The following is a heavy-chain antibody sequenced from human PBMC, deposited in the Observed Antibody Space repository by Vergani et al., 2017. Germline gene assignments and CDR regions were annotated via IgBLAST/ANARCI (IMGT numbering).Heavy chain of an antibody. D-gene: IGHD1-26*01. CDR2: IIPIFGTA. V-gene: IGHV1-69*01. CDR3: ARESPGVGAKEFDY. J-gene: IGHJ4*02. CDR1: GGPFSSYA. Sequence: QVQLVQSGAEVKKPGSSVKVSCKASGGPFSSYAISWVRQAPGQGLEWMGGIIPIFGTANYAQKFQGRVPITADDSTSTAYMELSSLRSEDTAVYYCARESPGVGAKEFDYWGQGTLVTVSS.